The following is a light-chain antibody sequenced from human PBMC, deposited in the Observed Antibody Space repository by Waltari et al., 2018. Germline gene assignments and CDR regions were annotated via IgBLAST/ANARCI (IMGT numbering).Light chain of an antibody. CDR1: SSDVGCNNF. V-gene: IGLV2-23*01. CDR2: EGS. CDR3: CSYAGGATYV. Sequence: QSALTQPASVSGSPGQSITISCTGSSSDVGCNNFVSWYQQLPGKAPKLMIYEGSKRPSGVSDRFSGSKSGNTASLTISGLQAEDEADYYCCSYAGGATYVFGSGTKVNVL. J-gene: IGLJ1*01.